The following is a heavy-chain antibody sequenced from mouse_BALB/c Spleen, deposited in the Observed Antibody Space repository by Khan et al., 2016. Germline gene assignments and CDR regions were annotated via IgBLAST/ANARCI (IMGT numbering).Heavy chain of an antibody. CDR3: ARLVSVGGTIMDD. CDR1: GYTFSSYW. V-gene: IGHV1-9*01. Sequence: VQLQESGAELMKPGASVKISCKATGYTFSSYWIEWVKQRPGHGLEWIGEILPGSGSPNYNEKFTGKATFTADTSSNTAYMQLSSLTSEDSAGDYCARLVSVGGTIMDDWGQGTSVTVSS. CDR2: ILPGSGSP. D-gene: IGHD1-1*01. J-gene: IGHJ4*01.